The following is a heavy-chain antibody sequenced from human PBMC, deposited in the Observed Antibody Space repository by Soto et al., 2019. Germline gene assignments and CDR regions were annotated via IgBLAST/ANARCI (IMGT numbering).Heavy chain of an antibody. V-gene: IGHV4-59*11. Sequence: PSETLSLTCTVSGGSNSSHYWNWIRQSPGKGLEWIGHIHDSGDTNYNPSLRSRVSISLETSKKQFSLRVNSLTAADTAVYFCARSTVRHAFDIWGQGTVVTVSS. J-gene: IGHJ3*02. CDR1: GGSNSSHY. D-gene: IGHD4-4*01. CDR3: ARSTVRHAFDI. CDR2: IHDSGDT.